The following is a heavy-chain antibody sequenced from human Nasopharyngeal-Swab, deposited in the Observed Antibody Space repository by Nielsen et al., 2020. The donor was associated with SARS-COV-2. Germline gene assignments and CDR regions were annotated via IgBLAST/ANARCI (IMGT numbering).Heavy chain of an antibody. CDR3: ARSGRITNFGVFINYYYYMDV. CDR2: INPTGGST. V-gene: IGHV1-46*01. D-gene: IGHD3-3*01. Sequence: WVRQAPGQGLEWMGIINPTGGSTSYAQKFQGRVTMTRDTSTSTVYMELSSLRSEDTAVYYCARSGRITNFGVFINYYYYMDVWGKGTTVTVSS. J-gene: IGHJ6*03.